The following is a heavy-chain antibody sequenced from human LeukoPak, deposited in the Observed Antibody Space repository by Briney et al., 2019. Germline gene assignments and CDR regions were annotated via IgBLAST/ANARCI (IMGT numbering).Heavy chain of an antibody. CDR1: GFSFSSYS. V-gene: IGHV3-21*04. Sequence: PGGSLRLSCGAYGFSFSSYSMNWVRQVPGKGLEWVSSISSTSLDIYYADSVKSRFTISRDNAKNSLYLQMNSLSAEDTAIYYCARGGIEVVTGIPDIWGRGTMVTVSS. CDR2: ISSTSLDI. D-gene: IGHD2-21*02. J-gene: IGHJ3*02. CDR3: ARGGIEVVTGIPDI.